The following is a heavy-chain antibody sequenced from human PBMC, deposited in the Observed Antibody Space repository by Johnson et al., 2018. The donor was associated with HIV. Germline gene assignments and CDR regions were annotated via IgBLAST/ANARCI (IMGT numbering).Heavy chain of an antibody. CDR2: IWYDGTNR. V-gene: IGHV3-33*01. CDR1: GFIFSNYG. J-gene: IGHJ3*02. D-gene: IGHD2-2*01. CDR3: ASLPGDAFDI. Sequence: QVQVVESGGGVVQPGGSLRLSCATSGFIFSNYGIHWVRQAPGKGLEWVAVIWYDGTNRYYGDSVKGRFTISRDNSKNTLYLQMNSLRAEDTAVYYCASLPGDAFDIWGQGTMVTVSS.